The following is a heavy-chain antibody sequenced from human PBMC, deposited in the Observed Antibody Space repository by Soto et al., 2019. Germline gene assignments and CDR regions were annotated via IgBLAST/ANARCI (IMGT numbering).Heavy chain of an antibody. CDR2: TYYRSKWYN. V-gene: IGHV6-1*01. CDR3: ARVSSGSNYRKADYYYYGIDV. J-gene: IGHJ6*02. D-gene: IGHD1-26*01. Sequence: SQTLSLTCAISGDSASSNTAAWNWIRQSPSRGLDWLGRTYYRSKWYNDYEVFVKSRITINPDTTKNQFSLQLDSVTPEDTAVYYCARVSSGSNYRKADYYYYGIDVWGQGTTVTVSS. CDR1: GDSASSNTAA.